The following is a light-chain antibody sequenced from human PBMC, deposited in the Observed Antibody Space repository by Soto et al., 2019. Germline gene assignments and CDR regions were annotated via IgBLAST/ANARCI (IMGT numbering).Light chain of an antibody. V-gene: IGKV1-5*01. CDR1: QSISSW. J-gene: IGKJ1*01. CDR3: QHYKTYSRT. Sequence: DIQMTQSPSTLSASVGDRVTITYRASQSISSWLAWYQQKPGKAPKLLIYDGSSFESGVPSRFSGSGSGTEFTLTISSLQPDDSATYYCQHYKTYSRTFGQGTKVDI. CDR2: DGS.